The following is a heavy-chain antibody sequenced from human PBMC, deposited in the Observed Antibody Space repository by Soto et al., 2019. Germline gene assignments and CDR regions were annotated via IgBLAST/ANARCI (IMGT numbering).Heavy chain of an antibody. CDR3: ARRGYSGYHFDY. J-gene: IGHJ4*02. Sequence: GSLRLSCAASGFTFSSYSMNWVRQAPGKGLEWVSSISSSSSYIYYADSVKGRFTISRDNAKNSLYLQMNSLRAEDTAVYYCARRGYSGYHFDYWGQGTLVTVSS. CDR2: ISSSSSYI. V-gene: IGHV3-21*01. CDR1: GFTFSSYS. D-gene: IGHD5-12*01.